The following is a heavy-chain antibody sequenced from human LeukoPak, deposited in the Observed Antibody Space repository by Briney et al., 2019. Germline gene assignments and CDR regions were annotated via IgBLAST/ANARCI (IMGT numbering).Heavy chain of an antibody. CDR3: TRDPEGQLLSGWFDP. Sequence: GGSLRLSCTASGFTFGDYAMSWFRQAPGKGLERVGFIRSKAYGGTTEYAASVKGRFTISRDDSKSIAYLQMNGLKTEDTAVYYCTRDPEGQLLSGWFDPWGQGTLVTVSS. J-gene: IGHJ5*02. CDR2: IRSKAYGGTT. D-gene: IGHD2-2*01. CDR1: GFTFGDYA. V-gene: IGHV3-49*03.